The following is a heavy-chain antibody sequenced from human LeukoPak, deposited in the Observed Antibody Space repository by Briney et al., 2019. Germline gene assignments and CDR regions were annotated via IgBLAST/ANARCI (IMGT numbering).Heavy chain of an antibody. D-gene: IGHD5-24*01. CDR1: GFTFSSYG. CDR2: INTDGGST. Sequence: GRSLRLSCAASGFTFSSYGMHWVRQAPGKGLVWVSRINTDGGSTNYADSVKGRFTISRDNAKNSLFLQMNSLRAEDTAVYYCARDREMATRLHDAFDFWGQGTMVTVSS. V-gene: IGHV3-74*01. J-gene: IGHJ3*01. CDR3: ARDREMATRLHDAFDF.